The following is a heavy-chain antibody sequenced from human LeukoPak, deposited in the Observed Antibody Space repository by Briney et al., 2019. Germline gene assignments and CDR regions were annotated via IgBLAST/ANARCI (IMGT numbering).Heavy chain of an antibody. V-gene: IGHV4-59*01. CDR3: ARGYYYGSGSCYFDY. CDR1: GGSISNYY. D-gene: IGHD3-10*01. CDR2: IYYSGST. Sequence: SETLSLTCTVSGGSISNYYWSWIRQPPGKGLEWIGYIYYSGSTNYNPSLKSRVTISVDTSKNQFSLKLSSVTAADTAVYYCARGYYYGSGSCYFDYWGQGTLVTVSS. J-gene: IGHJ4*02.